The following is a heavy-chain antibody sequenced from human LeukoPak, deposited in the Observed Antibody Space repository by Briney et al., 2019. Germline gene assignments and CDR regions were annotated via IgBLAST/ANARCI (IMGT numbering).Heavy chain of an antibody. Sequence: PSETLSLTCTVSGGSISSYYWSWIRQPAGKGLEWIGRIYTSGSTNYNPSLKSRVTMSADTSKNQFSLKLSSVTAADTAVYYCASWGRTYYYDSSGPDDAFDIWGQGTMVTVSS. D-gene: IGHD3-22*01. CDR1: GGSISSYY. CDR2: IYTSGST. CDR3: ASWGRTYYYDSSGPDDAFDI. V-gene: IGHV4-4*07. J-gene: IGHJ3*02.